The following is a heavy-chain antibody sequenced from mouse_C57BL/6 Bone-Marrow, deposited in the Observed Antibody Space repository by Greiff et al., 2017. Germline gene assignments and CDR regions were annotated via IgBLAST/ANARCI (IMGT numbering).Heavy chain of an antibody. CDR1: GYTFTSYW. V-gene: IGHV1-50*01. J-gene: IGHJ2*01. CDR2: IDPSDSYT. D-gene: IGHD2-3*01. Sequence: QVQLQQPGAELVKPGASVKLSCKASGYTFTSYWMQWVKQRPGQGLEWIGEIDPSDSYTNYNQKFKGKATLTVDTSSSTAYMQLSSLTSEDSAVYYCARKWILPYFDYWGQGTTLTVSS. CDR3: ARKWILPYFDY.